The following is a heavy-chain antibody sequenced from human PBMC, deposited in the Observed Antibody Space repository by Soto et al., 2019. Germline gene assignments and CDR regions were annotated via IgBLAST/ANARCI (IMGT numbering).Heavy chain of an antibody. CDR1: GFTFSSYG. V-gene: IGHV3-30*18. J-gene: IGHJ1*01. CDR2: ISYDGSNK. D-gene: IGHD6-19*01. CDR3: AKDPYGRRSGWHEYFQH. Sequence: HPGGSLRLSCAASGFTFSSYGMHWVRQAPGKGLEWVAVISYDGSNKYYADSVKGRFTISRDNSKNTLYLQMNSLRAEDTAVYYCAKDPYGRRSGWHEYFQHWGQGTLVNVSS.